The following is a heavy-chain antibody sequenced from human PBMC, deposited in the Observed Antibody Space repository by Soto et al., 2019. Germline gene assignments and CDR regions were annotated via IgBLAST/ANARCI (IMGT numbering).Heavy chain of an antibody. D-gene: IGHD6-6*01. V-gene: IGHV1-46*01. CDR1: GFSFSDYF. CDR3: ARHDQYSSPPGIDY. Sequence: ASVKVSCKASGFSFSDYFMHWVRQAPGQGLEWMGIINPSGDRTNYAQKFQGQVTISADKSISTAYLQWSSLKASDTAMYYCARHDQYSSPPGIDYWGQGTLVTVSS. CDR2: INPSGDRT. J-gene: IGHJ4*02.